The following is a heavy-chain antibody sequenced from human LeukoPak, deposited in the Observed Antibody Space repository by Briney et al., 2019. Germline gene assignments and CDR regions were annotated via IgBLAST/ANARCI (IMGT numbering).Heavy chain of an antibody. CDR3: ARGEGYSYENYFDY. CDR2: ISYDGSNK. J-gene: IGHJ4*02. CDR1: GFTFSSYA. D-gene: IGHD5-18*01. V-gene: IGHV3-30*04. Sequence: GGSLRLSCAASGFTFSSYAMHWVRQAPGKGLEWVAVISYDGSNKYYADSVKGRFTISRDNSKNTLYLQMNSLRAQDTAVYYCARGEGYSYENYFDYWGQGTLVTVSS.